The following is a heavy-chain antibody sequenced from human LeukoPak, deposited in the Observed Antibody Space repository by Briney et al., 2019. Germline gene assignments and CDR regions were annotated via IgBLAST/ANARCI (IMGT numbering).Heavy chain of an antibody. Sequence: SETLSLTCTVSGGSISSYYWSWIRQPPGKGLEWIGYIYYSGSTNYNPSLKSRVTISVDTSKNQFSLKLRSVTAADTAVYYCARDGTTGTTIWGQGTLVTVSS. D-gene: IGHD1-7*01. CDR1: GGSISSYY. V-gene: IGHV4-59*01. CDR3: ARDGTTGTTI. CDR2: IYYSGST. J-gene: IGHJ4*02.